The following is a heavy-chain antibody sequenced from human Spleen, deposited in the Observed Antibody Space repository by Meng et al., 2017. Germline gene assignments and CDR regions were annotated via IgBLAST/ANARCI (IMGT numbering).Heavy chain of an antibody. V-gene: IGHV1-2*06. CDR1: GYNFPDYY. CDR2: INPKSGDT. J-gene: IGHJ4*02. Sequence: QGQRVQSGAEVKTPGASVKVSCNPSGYNFPDYYLNWVRWAPGQGREWMGRINPKSGDTHYAQKFQARVTMTGNTSISTAYMELSGLRSDDTAMYYCARDEDISAVAKLFGDYWGQGTLVTVSS. D-gene: IGHD6-25*01. CDR3: ARDEDISAVAKLFGDY.